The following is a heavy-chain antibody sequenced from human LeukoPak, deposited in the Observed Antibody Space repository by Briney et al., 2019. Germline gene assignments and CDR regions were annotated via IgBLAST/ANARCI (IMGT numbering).Heavy chain of an antibody. CDR3: ARTPSYCSGGRCYVSHYFDY. Sequence: PGRSLRLSCAASGFTFDDYAMHWVRQAPGKGLEWVSGISWNSGSIGYADSVKGRFTISRDNAKNSLYLQMNSLGAEDTASYYCARTPSYCSGGRCYVSHYFDYWGQGTLATVSS. J-gene: IGHJ4*02. CDR1: GFTFDDYA. D-gene: IGHD2-15*01. CDR2: ISWNSGSI. V-gene: IGHV3-9*01.